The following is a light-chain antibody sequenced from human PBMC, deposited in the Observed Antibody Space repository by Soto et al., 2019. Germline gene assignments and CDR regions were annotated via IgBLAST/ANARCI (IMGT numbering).Light chain of an antibody. CDR1: QNIGNK. CDR2: GAS. CDR3: QEYNYWHPIN. Sequence: IVITQSPGTLSVSPGERATLSCRASQNIGNKVGWYQQKPGQAPRLLIYGASTRATGIPVRFSGSGSGTEFTLTITSLXSEDSAVYYCQEYNYWHPINFGGGTKVDIK. J-gene: IGKJ4*01. V-gene: IGKV3-15*01.